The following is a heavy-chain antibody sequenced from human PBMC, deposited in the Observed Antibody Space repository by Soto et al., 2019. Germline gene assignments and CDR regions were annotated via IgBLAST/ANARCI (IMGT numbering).Heavy chain of an antibody. V-gene: IGHV4-30-4*01. Sequence: SETLSLTCTVSGGSISSGDYYWSWIRQPPGKGLEWIGYIYYSGSTYYNPSLKSRVTISVDTSKNQFSLKLSSVTAADTAVYYCARDRAPGWAYYYGMDVWGQGTTVTVSS. J-gene: IGHJ6*02. CDR2: IYYSGST. CDR1: GGSISSGDYY. CDR3: ARDRAPGWAYYYGMDV. D-gene: IGHD1-26*01.